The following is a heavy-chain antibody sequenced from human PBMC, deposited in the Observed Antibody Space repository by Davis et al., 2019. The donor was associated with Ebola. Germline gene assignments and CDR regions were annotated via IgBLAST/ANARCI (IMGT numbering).Heavy chain of an antibody. CDR3: ATLGGYSYGPGLRD. J-gene: IGHJ4*02. D-gene: IGHD5-18*01. V-gene: IGHV4-59*04. CDR2: IYYRGST. CDR1: GGSISSNY. Sequence: SETLSLTCTVSGGSISSNYLRCVRQPPGKGLVWIGSIYYRGSTSYNQSLNSRVTTSVDKSTNQFSLKLSSVTAADTAVYYCATLGGYSYGPGLRDWGQGTLVTVSS.